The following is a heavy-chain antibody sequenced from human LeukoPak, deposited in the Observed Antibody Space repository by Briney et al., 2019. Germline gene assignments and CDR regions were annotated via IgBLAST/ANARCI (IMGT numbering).Heavy chain of an antibody. D-gene: IGHD2-8*02. Sequence: GGSLRLSCAASGFTFSTYAMHWVRQAPGKGLEWVAVISYDGSNKKYGDSVKGRFTISRDNSKNTLYLQMNSLRVHDTALYYCARGIFTGGTYFGYWGQGTLVTVSS. CDR2: ISYDGSNK. J-gene: IGHJ4*02. CDR3: ARGIFTGGTYFGY. V-gene: IGHV3-30-3*01. CDR1: GFTFSTYA.